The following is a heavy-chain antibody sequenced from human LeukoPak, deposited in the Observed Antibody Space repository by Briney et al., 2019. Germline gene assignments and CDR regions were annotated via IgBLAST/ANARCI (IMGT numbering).Heavy chain of an antibody. CDR1: GGSISSYY. Sequence: SETLSLTCTVSGGSISSYYWSWTRQPAGKGLEWIGRIYTSGSTNYNPSLKSRVTMSVDTSKNQFSLKLSSVTAADTAVYYCARSYCSGGSCYPDYWGQGTLVTVSS. CDR3: ARSYCSGGSCYPDY. D-gene: IGHD2-15*01. V-gene: IGHV4-4*07. CDR2: IYTSGST. J-gene: IGHJ4*02.